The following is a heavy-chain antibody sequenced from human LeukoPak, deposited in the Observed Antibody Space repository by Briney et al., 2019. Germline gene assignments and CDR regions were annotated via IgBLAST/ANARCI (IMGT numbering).Heavy chain of an antibody. Sequence: ASVKVSCKASGGTFSSYAISWVRQAPGQGLEWMGGIIPIVGTANYAQKFQGTVTITADPSTSTAYQPLSSLRSEHPGVYYCARERNDAVDYRGQGTLVTASS. CDR2: IIPIVGTA. CDR1: GGTFSSYA. CDR3: ARERNDAVDY. V-gene: IGHV1-69*01. J-gene: IGHJ4*02. D-gene: IGHD1-1*01.